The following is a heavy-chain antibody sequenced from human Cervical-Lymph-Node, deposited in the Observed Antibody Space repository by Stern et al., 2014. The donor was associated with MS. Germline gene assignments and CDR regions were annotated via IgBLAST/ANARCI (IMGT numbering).Heavy chain of an antibody. CDR1: GGSISSSSYY. J-gene: IGHJ5*02. Sequence: MQLVESGPGLVKPSETLSLTCTVSGGSISSSSYYWGWIRQPPGKGLEWIGSIYYSGSTYYTPPLKSRVTISVDTSKNQFSRKLSSVTAADTAVYYCARWAYSSGWYNWFDPWGQGTLVTVSS. D-gene: IGHD3-22*01. V-gene: IGHV4-39*01. CDR2: IYYSGST. CDR3: ARWAYSSGWYNWFDP.